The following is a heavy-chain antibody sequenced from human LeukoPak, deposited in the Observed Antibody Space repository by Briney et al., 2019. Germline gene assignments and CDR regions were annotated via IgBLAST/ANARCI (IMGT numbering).Heavy chain of an antibody. CDR2: IKSETDGGTI. CDR3: TRDGSGTGFDH. Sequence: GGSLRLSCAASGFTFTNAWMSWVRQAPGKGLEWVGRIKSETDGGTIDYAAPVKGRFTISRDDSKNTLYLQMNSLKTEGSAVYYCTRDGSGTGFDHWGQGTLVTVSS. J-gene: IGHJ4*02. V-gene: IGHV3-15*01. D-gene: IGHD1-26*01. CDR1: GFTFTNAW.